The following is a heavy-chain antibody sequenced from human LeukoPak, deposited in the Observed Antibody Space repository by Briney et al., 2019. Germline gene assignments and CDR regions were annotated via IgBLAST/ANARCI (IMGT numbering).Heavy chain of an antibody. J-gene: IGHJ6*02. CDR2: IFPRDSDV. CDR1: GYTFTSYW. V-gene: IGHV5-51*01. CDR3: VRSLPGTLLRGYGMDV. D-gene: IGHD3-10*01. Sequence: GESLKIPCKTSGYTFTSYWIGWVRQTPGQGLECMGVIFPRDSDVRYSPSFQGQVIISADKSTNTAYLHWGSLKAADSAMYYCVRSLPGTLLRGYGMDVWGPGTTVTVS.